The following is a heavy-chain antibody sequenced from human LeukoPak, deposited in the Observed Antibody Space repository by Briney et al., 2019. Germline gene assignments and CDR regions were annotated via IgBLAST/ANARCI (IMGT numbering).Heavy chain of an antibody. CDR3: ARGGSGSYCFDY. D-gene: IGHD3-10*01. Sequence: PGGFLRLSCAASGFTFSSYAMHWVRQAPGKGLEGVAVISYDGSNKYYADSVKGRFTISRDNSKNTLYLQMNSLRAEDTAVYYCARGGSGSYCFDYWGQGTLVTVSS. CDR1: GFTFSSYA. V-gene: IGHV3-30*04. J-gene: IGHJ4*02. CDR2: ISYDGSNK.